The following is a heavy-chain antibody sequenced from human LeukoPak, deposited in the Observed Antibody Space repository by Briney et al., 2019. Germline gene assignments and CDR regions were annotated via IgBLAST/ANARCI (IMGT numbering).Heavy chain of an antibody. Sequence: SETLSLTCSVSGGSISSPSYYWSWIRQPPGKGLERIGYIYYSGSTNYNPSLKSRVTISVDTSKNQFSLKLSSVTAADTAVYYCAREWSRWGWFDPWGQGTLVTVSS. D-gene: IGHD3-16*01. CDR3: AREWSRWGWFDP. CDR1: GGSISSPSYY. V-gene: IGHV4-61*01. CDR2: IYYSGST. J-gene: IGHJ5*02.